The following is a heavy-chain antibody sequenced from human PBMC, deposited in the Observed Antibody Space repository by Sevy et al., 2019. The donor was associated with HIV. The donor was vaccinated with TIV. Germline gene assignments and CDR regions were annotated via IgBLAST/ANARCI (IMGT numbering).Heavy chain of an antibody. D-gene: IGHD6-25*01. J-gene: IGHJ4*02. CDR2: ISGAGSIA. CDR3: AKGWQRWPSDY. Sequence: GGSLRLSCTASGFTFNNYDMAWVRQAPGKGLGWVSSISGAGSIAYYSNSVKGRFTVSRDNSKRTLFLQMNSLRVDDTAVYYCAKGWQRWPSDYWGQGTQVTASS. CDR1: GFTFNNYD. V-gene: IGHV3-23*01.